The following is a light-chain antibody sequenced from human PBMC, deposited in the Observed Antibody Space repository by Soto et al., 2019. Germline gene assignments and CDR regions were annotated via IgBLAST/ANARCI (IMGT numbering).Light chain of an antibody. J-gene: IGKJ4*01. CDR3: VQHYSYPLT. CDR2: EAS. CDR1: QDIGTD. Sequence: DIQMTQSPSSLSASVGDRVTITCRASQDIGTDLGWYHQKPGQAPERLIYEASVLQSGVPLRFSGSGSGTEFTLTVSSLQPEDFATYYCVQHYSYPLTFGGGTKVENK. V-gene: IGKV1-17*01.